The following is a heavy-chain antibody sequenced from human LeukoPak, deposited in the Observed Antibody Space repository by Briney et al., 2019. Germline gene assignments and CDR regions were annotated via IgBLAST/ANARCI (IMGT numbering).Heavy chain of an antibody. J-gene: IGHJ4*02. CDR3: AKGGKWDVTPFDY. V-gene: IGHV3-23*01. D-gene: IGHD1-26*01. Sequence: GGSLRLSCAASGFTFTSYSMNWVRQAPGQGLEWVSTISGGGGSTYYADSVKGRFTISRDNSKNTLYLQVNSLRAEDTAVYYCAKGGKWDVTPFDYWGQGTLVTVSS. CDR1: GFTFTSYS. CDR2: ISGGGGST.